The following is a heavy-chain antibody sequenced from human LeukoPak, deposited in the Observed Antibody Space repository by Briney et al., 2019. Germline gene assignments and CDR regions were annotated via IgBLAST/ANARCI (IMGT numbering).Heavy chain of an antibody. Sequence: GGSLRLSCAATAFTFSTSDMHWVRQTPGKGLEWVGRVRSKVNNYATAYAPSVKGRFTISRDNAKNSLYLQMNSLRAEDTAVYYCARDPDYYGSGSPNNFDYWGQGTLVTVSS. CDR2: VRSKVNNYAT. CDR1: AFTFSTSD. CDR3: ARDPDYYGSGSPNNFDY. V-gene: IGHV3-73*01. D-gene: IGHD3-10*01. J-gene: IGHJ4*02.